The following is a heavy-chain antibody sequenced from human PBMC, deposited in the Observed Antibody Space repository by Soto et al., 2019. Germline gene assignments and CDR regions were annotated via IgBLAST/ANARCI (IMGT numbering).Heavy chain of an antibody. D-gene: IGHD4-17*01. CDR1: GVIFRTYA. V-gene: IGHV3-30-3*01. CDR2: ISYDGTRR. CDR3: ARDRYGDSFYGLDA. Sequence: GGSLRLSCAVSGVIFRTYAFHWVRQAPGRGLDWVSVISYDGTRRSCADSVRGRFTISRDNSKNTLYLQMNSLRTEDTAIYYCARDRYGDSFYGLDAWGQGTTVTVSS. J-gene: IGHJ6*02.